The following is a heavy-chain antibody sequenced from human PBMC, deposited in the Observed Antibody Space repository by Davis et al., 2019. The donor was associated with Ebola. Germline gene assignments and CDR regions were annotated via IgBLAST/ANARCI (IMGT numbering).Heavy chain of an antibody. J-gene: IGHJ5*02. Sequence: SVKVSCKTSGGTFGSYEISWVRQAPGQGLEWMRGIIPMFGIVNSTQKFQGRLTITADESTSTAYMELNSLTSEDTAVYYCARDGADGPWGQGTLVTVSS. V-gene: IGHV1-69*13. CDR2: IIPMFGIV. CDR1: GGTFGSYE. CDR3: ARDGADGP.